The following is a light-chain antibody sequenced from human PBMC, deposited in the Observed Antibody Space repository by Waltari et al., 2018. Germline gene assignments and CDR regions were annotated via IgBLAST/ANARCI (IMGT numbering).Light chain of an antibody. J-gene: IGKJ2*01. CDR3: QQRSNWPLYT. CDR2: DAS. V-gene: IGKV3-11*01. Sequence: EIVLTQSPATLSLSPGERATLSCRASQSVSSYLAWYQQKPGQAPRLLIYDASNRATGIPARFSGSGSETDFTLNISSLEPEDFAVYFCQQRSNWPLYTFGQGTKLEIK. CDR1: QSVSSY.